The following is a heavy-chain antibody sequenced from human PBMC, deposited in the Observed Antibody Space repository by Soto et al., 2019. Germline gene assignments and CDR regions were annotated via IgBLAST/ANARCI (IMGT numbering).Heavy chain of an antibody. V-gene: IGHV3-30*19. CDR1: GFMFKSYV. Sequence: QLQLVESGGGVVQPGTSLRLSCTASGFMFKSYVMHWVRQAPGKGLEGVALTAYNGNDKYYGDSVKGRFTVSRDNSKNTLHLQRDSLRPPETALYSRARWGTGGRFALWRQGKVVYVS. J-gene: IGHJ4*02. CDR3: ARWGTGGRFAL. D-gene: IGHD3-16*01. CDR2: TAYNGNDK.